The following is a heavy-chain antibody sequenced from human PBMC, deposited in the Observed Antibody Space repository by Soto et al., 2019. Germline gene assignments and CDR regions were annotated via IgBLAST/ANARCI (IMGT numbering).Heavy chain of an antibody. V-gene: IGHV1-69*08. CDR1: RGTFSSYT. D-gene: IGHD4-17*01. J-gene: IGHJ4*02. Sequence: QVQLVQSGAEVKKPGSSVKVSCKASRGTFSSYTISWVRQAPGQGLEWMGRIIPILGIANYAQKFQGRVTITADKSTSTAYMELSSLRSEDTAVYYCAREGDYGDYGKWGQGTLVTVSS. CDR2: IIPILGIA. CDR3: AREGDYGDYGK.